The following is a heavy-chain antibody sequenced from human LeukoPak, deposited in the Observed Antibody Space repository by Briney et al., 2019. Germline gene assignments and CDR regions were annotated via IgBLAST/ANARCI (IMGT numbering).Heavy chain of an antibody. V-gene: IGHV3-30*04. J-gene: IGHJ4*02. D-gene: IGHD3-10*01. CDR2: ISYDGSNK. CDR3: ARDQRITMVRGVISTRPFDY. Sequence: PGGSLRLSCAASGFTFSSYAMHWVRQAPGKGLEWVAVISYDGSNKYYADFVKGRFTISRDNSKNTLYLQMNSLRAEDTAVYYCARDQRITMVRGVISTRPFDYWGQGTLVTVSS. CDR1: GFTFSSYA.